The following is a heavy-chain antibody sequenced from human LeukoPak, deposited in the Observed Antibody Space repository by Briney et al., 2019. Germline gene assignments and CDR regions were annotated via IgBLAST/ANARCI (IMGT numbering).Heavy chain of an antibody. CDR2: TYYRSKWYN. Sequence: SQTLSLTFAISGDRVSSNSDAWNWVRQSPSRGLEWLGRTYYRSKWYNEYAVSVKSRVTINPDTSKNQCSLQVNSVTPEDTAVYFCARANFYQSDGSVTFDYWGQGTLVTVSS. CDR3: ARANFYQSDGSVTFDY. D-gene: IGHD2/OR15-2a*01. J-gene: IGHJ4*02. CDR1: GDRVSSNSDA. V-gene: IGHV6-1*01.